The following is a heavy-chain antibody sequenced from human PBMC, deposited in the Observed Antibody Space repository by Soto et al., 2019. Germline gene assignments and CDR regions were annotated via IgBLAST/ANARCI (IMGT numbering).Heavy chain of an antibody. CDR1: GFTFSSYW. J-gene: IGHJ4*02. Sequence: EVQLVESGGGLVQPGGSLRLSCAASGFTFSSYWMHWVRQAPGKGLVWVSRINSDGSSTSYADPVKGRFTISRDNAKNTLYLQMNSLRAEDTAVYYCARAYCGGDCYSWGYFDYWGQGTLVTVSS. CDR2: INSDGSST. D-gene: IGHD2-21*02. V-gene: IGHV3-74*01. CDR3: ARAYCGGDCYSWGYFDY.